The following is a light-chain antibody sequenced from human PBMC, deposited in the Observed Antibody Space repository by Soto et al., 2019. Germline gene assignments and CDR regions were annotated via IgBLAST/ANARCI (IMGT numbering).Light chain of an antibody. V-gene: IGLV2-11*01. J-gene: IGLJ1*01. CDR1: ISDVGAYNY. Sequence: QSVLTQPGSLSGSPGQSVTISCTGTISDVGAYNYVSWYQQHPGKAPKLMTYDVSKLPSGVPDRFSGSKSGNTASLTISGLQAEDEADYYCCSYADNYSYVFGTGTKVTVL. CDR2: DVS. CDR3: CSYADNYSYV.